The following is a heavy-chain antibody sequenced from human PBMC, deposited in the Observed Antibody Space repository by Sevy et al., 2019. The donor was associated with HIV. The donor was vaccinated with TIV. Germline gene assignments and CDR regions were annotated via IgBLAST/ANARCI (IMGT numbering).Heavy chain of an antibody. J-gene: IGHJ4*02. CDR2: IYHSGST. CDR3: ARGRYCSGGSCDFDY. V-gene: IGHV4-30-2*01. D-gene: IGHD2-15*01. CDR1: GGSISSGGYS. Sequence: SETLSLTCAVSGGSISSGGYSWSWIRQPPGKGLEGIGYIYHSGSTYYNPSLKSRVTISVDRSKNQFSLKLSSVTAADTAVYYCARGRYCSGGSCDFDYWGQGTLVTVSS.